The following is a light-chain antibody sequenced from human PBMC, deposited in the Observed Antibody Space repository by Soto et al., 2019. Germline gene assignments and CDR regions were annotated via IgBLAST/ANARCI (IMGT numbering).Light chain of an antibody. CDR1: QDISNY. V-gene: IGKV1-33*01. CDR3: QQYDNPLST. J-gene: IGKJ1*01. Sequence: DIQMTQSPSSLSASVGDRVTITCQASQDISNYLNWYQQKPGKAPKLLIYDASNLETGVPSRFSGSGSGTDFTLTISSLQPEDIATYYCQQYDNPLSTFGQGTKVDIK. CDR2: DAS.